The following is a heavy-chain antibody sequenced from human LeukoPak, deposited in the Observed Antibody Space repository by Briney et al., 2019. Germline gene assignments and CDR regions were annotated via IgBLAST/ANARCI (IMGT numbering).Heavy chain of an antibody. J-gene: IGHJ4*02. CDR3: ARRRFGPGPQFIDY. CDR1: GFTFSSYA. V-gene: IGHV3-21*01. CDR2: ISSSSSYI. Sequence: GGSLRLSCAASGFTFSSYAMSWVRQAPGKGLEWVSSISSSSSYIYYADSVKGRFTISRDNAKNSLYLQMNSLRAEDTAVYYCARRRFGPGPQFIDYWGQGTLVTVSS. D-gene: IGHD5-24*01.